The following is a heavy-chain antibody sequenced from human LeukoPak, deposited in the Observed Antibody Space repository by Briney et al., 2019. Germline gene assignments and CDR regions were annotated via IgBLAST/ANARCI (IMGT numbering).Heavy chain of an antibody. CDR1: GFTFSSYS. V-gene: IGHV3-23*01. CDR3: AKGHRYSGYDCHFDY. Sequence: GGSLRLSCAASGFTFSSYSMSWVRQAPGKGLEWVSAISGSGGSTYYADSVKGRFTISRDNSKNTLYLQMNSLRAEDTAVYYCAKGHRYSGYDCHFDYWGQGTLVTVSS. D-gene: IGHD5-12*01. CDR2: ISGSGGST. J-gene: IGHJ4*02.